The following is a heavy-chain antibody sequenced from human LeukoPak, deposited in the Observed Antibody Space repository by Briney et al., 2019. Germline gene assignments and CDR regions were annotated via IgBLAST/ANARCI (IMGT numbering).Heavy chain of an antibody. CDR2: IKSKTDGGTT. CDR1: GFTFSNAW. D-gene: IGHD3-10*01. CDR3: ARDRILGFDDGGYYYGMDV. J-gene: IGHJ6*02. Sequence: PGGSLRLSCAASGFTFSNAWMSWVRQAPGKGLEWVGRIKSKTDGGTTDYAAPVKGRFTISRDDSKNTLYLQMNSLTADDTAVCYCARDRILGFDDGGYYYGMDVWGQGTTVTVSS. V-gene: IGHV3-15*01.